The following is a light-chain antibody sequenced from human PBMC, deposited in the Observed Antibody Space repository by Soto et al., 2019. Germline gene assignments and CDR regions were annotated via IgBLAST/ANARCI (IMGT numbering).Light chain of an antibody. J-gene: IGKJ4*01. CDR2: WAS. V-gene: IGKV4-1*01. CDR3: QQYYSSPLT. CDR1: QSVLSSSNNRDF. Sequence: DIVMTQSPDSLAVSLGERATINCKSSQSVLSSSNNRDFLAWFQQKPGQPPKLLISWASTRESGVPDRFGGSGSGTDFTLTISSLQTEDVAVYYCQQYYSSPLTFGGGTKVDIK.